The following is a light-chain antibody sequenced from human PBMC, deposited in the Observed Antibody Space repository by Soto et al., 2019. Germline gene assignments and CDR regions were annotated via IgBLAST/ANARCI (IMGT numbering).Light chain of an antibody. CDR3: SSYTSSNTYV. Sequence: QSALTQPPSVSGSPGQSVTISCTGTSSDVGSYSRVSWYQQPPGTAPKLMIYEVSNRPSGVPDRFSGSKSGNTASLTISGLQPEDDADYYCSSYTSSNTYVFGTGTKLTVL. CDR2: EVS. V-gene: IGLV2-18*02. CDR1: SSDVGSYSR. J-gene: IGLJ1*01.